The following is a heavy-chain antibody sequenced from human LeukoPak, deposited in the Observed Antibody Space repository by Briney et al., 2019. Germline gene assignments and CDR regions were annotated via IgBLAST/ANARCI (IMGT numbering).Heavy chain of an antibody. J-gene: IGHJ4*02. CDR1: RFSFDTYA. V-gene: IGHV3-23*01. CDR2: ISGDGGST. D-gene: IGHD6-13*01. Sequence: GGSLRLSCAASRFSFDTYAMTWVRQAPGKGLEWVSAISGDGGSTYYAVSVKGRFTISRDNSKNTLYLQMNGLRAEDTAVYYCTLGSLYSSSWYGDYWGQGTLVTVSS. CDR3: TLGSLYSSSWYGDY.